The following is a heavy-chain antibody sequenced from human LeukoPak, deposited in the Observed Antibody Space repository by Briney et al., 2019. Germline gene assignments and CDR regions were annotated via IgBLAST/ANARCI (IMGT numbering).Heavy chain of an antibody. CDR2: INPNSGNT. Sequence: ASVKVSCKASGYTFTSYDINWVRQATGQGLEWMGWINPNSGNTGYAQKFQGRVTITRNTSISTAYMELSSLRSEDTAVYYCARVYYDFWSGYHDAFDIWGQGTMVTVSS. V-gene: IGHV1-8*03. CDR1: GYTFTSYD. D-gene: IGHD3-3*01. J-gene: IGHJ3*02. CDR3: ARVYYDFWSGYHDAFDI.